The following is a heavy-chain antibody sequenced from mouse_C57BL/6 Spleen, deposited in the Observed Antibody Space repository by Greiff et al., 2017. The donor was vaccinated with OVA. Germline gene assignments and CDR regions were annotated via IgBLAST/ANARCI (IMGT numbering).Heavy chain of an antibody. D-gene: IGHD4-1*01. Sequence: QVQLQQPGAELVMPGASVKLSCKASGYTFTSYWMPWVKQRPGQGLEWIGEIDPSDSYTNYTQKFKGKSTLTIDKSSSTAYMQLSSLTSEDSAVYYCAREGGSGTGAWFAYWGKGTLVTVSA. CDR2: IDPSDSYT. V-gene: IGHV1-69*01. CDR1: GYTFTSYW. J-gene: IGHJ3*01. CDR3: AREGGSGTGAWFAY.